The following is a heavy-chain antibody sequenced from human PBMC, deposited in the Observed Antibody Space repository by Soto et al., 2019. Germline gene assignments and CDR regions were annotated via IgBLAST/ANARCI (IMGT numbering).Heavy chain of an antibody. CDR1: GFSVSRGSYY. J-gene: IGHJ3*02. CDR2: IYYSGST. V-gene: IGHV4-61*01. CDR3: ARERGDDAFDI. D-gene: IGHD3-10*01. Sequence: SETLSLPCTCSGFSVSRGSYYWSWIRQPPGKGLEWIGYIYYSGSTNYNPSLKSRVTISVDTSKNQFSLKLSSVTAADTAVYYCARERGDDAFDIWGQGTMVTVSS.